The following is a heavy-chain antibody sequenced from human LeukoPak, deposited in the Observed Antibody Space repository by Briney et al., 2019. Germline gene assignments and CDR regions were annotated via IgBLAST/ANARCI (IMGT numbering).Heavy chain of an antibody. V-gene: IGHV1-2*02. CDR1: GYTFTGYF. Sequence: ASVKVSFKASGYTFTGYFMHWVRQAPGQGLEWMGWINPNSGGTKYAQKFQGRVTMTRDTSISTAYVELTSLRSDDTAVYYCARGRRIIVGATNAGDFFDYWGQGPLVTVSS. D-gene: IGHD1-26*01. CDR3: ARGRRIIVGATNAGDFFDY. CDR2: INPNSGGT. J-gene: IGHJ4*02.